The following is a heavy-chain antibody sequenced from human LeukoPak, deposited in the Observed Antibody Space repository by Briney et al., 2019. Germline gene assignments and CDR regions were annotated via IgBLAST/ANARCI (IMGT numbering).Heavy chain of an antibody. CDR2: INTYSANT. J-gene: IGHJ6*03. Sequence: ASVKVSCKASGYTFTSYDINWVRQAPGRGLEWMGWINTYSANTNYAQEFQDRVIMATDTSTSTAYMELRSLRSDDTAVYYCAREGGIARPPYLYYYIDVWGKGTTVTVSS. CDR1: GYTFTSYD. CDR3: AREGGIARPPYLYYYIDV. D-gene: IGHD6-6*01. V-gene: IGHV1-18*01.